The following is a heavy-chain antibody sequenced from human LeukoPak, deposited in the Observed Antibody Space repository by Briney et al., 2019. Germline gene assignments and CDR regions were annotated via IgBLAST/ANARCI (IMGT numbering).Heavy chain of an antibody. Sequence: SETLSLTCTVSGGSVSRYSWSWIRQHPGKGLEWIGFINYSGNTNYNPSLKSRVTISVDASKNQFSLKLSSVTAADTAVYYCAGDLHEYSFAPLGYWGQGALVTVSS. CDR2: INYSGNT. V-gene: IGHV4-59*02. J-gene: IGHJ4*02. CDR1: GGSVSRYS. CDR3: AGDLHEYSFAPLGY. D-gene: IGHD5-18*01.